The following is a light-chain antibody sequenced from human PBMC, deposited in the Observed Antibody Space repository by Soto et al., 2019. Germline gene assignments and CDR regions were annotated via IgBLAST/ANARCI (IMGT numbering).Light chain of an antibody. J-gene: IGKJ5*01. CDR1: QNINTN. V-gene: IGKV3-15*01. Sequence: DIVMTQSPATLSVSPGERATLSCRASQNINTNLAWYQQKPGQAPRLLVYGAFTRAPGIPARFSGSGSGTGFALTITSLQSEDFAVYYCQQYNNWPPITFGQGTRRRL. CDR3: QQYNNWPPIT. CDR2: GAF.